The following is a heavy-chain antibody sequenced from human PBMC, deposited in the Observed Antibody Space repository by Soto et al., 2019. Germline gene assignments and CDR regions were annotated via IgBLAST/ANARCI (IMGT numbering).Heavy chain of an antibody. CDR2: IYRTGST. CDR3: ASRDPGTSVDY. Sequence: SETLSLTCAVSGGSFTSNNWWTWVRQPPGQGLEWIGEIYRTGSTNYNPSLKSRVTISLDKSENQFSLKGTSLTAADTAVYYCASRDPGTSVDYWGQGTLVTVSS. CDR1: GGSFTSNNW. V-gene: IGHV4-4*02. J-gene: IGHJ4*02. D-gene: IGHD1-7*01.